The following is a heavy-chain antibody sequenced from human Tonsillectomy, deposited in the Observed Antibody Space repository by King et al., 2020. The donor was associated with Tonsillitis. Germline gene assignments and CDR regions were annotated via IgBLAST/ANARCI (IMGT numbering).Heavy chain of an antibody. CDR1: GFTFSSYG. CDR3: AKDCVLLWFGEAVSNWFDP. D-gene: IGHD3-10*01. V-gene: IGHV3-30*18. CDR2: ISYDGSNK. Sequence: VQLVESGGGVVQPGRSLRLSCAASGFTFSSYGMPWVRQAPGKGLEWVAVISYDGSNKYYADSVKGRFPISRDNSKNTLYLQMNSLRAEDTAVYYCAKDCVLLWFGEAVSNWFDPWGQGTLVTVSS. J-gene: IGHJ5*02.